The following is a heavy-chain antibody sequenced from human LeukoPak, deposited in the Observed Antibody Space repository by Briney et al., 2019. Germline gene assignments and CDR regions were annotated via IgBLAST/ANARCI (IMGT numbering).Heavy chain of an antibody. D-gene: IGHD5-24*01. Sequence: SETLSLTCTVSGGSISSYYWSWIRQPPGKGLEWIGYIYYSGSTNYNPSLKSRVTISVDTSKNQFSLKLSSVTAADTAVYYCARGKEIFDYWGQGTLVTVSS. J-gene: IGHJ4*02. V-gene: IGHV4-59*01. CDR2: IYYSGST. CDR3: ARGKEIFDY. CDR1: GGSISSYY.